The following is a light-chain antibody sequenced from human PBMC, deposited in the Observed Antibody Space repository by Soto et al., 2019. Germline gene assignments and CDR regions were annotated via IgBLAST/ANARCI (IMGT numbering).Light chain of an antibody. J-gene: IGKJ1*01. Sequence: DTQMTQSPSTLSASVGDRVTITCRASQSISSWLAWYQQKPGKAPKLLIYDASSLESGVPSRFSGRGSRTEFTLTISSLQPDDFATYYCQQYNSYWTFGQGTKVDI. CDR1: QSISSW. CDR2: DAS. CDR3: QQYNSYWT. V-gene: IGKV1-5*01.